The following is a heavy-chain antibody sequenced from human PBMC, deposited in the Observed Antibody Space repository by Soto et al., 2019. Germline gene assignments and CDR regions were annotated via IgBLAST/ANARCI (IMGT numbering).Heavy chain of an antibody. CDR2: IYYSGTT. J-gene: IGHJ5*02. Sequence: SETLSLTCTVSGGSISSGGYYWSWIRQHPGKGLEWIGYIYYSGTTYYNPSLKSRVTISVDTSKNQFSLKLSSVSAADTALYYCARCSLVVVPAPGFDPWGRGTLVTVS. D-gene: IGHD2-2*01. CDR1: GGSISSGGYY. CDR3: ARCSLVVVPAPGFDP. V-gene: IGHV4-31*03.